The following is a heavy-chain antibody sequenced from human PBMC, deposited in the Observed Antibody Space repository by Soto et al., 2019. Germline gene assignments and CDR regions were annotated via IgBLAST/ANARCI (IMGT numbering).Heavy chain of an antibody. Sequence: GGSLRLSCAASGFTFSSYAMSWVRQAPGKGLEWVSAISGSGGSTYYADSVKGRFTISRDNSKNTLYLQMNSLRAEDTAVYYCASAFGPELYYYGMDVWGQGTTVTVSS. CDR1: GFTFSSYA. CDR3: ASAFGPELYYYGMDV. D-gene: IGHD3-3*01. J-gene: IGHJ6*02. V-gene: IGHV3-23*01. CDR2: ISGSGGST.